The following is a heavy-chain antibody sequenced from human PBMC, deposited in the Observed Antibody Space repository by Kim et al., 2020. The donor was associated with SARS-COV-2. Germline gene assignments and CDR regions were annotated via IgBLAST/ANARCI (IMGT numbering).Heavy chain of an antibody. CDR2: IYHSGST. CDR3: ARGEGGGGYGDYTGY. CDR1: GGSISSSNW. J-gene: IGHJ4*02. V-gene: IGHV4-4*02. Sequence: SETLSLTCAVSGGSISSSNWWSWVRQPPGKGLEWIGEIYHSGSTNYNPSLKSRVTISVDKSKNQFSLKLSSVTAADTAVYYCARGEGGGGYGDYTGYWGQGTLVTVSS. D-gene: IGHD3-16*01.